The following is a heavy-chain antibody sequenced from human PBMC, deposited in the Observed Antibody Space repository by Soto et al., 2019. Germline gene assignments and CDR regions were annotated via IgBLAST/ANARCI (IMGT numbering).Heavy chain of an antibody. CDR3: ARSAVAGNGGVRFDY. V-gene: IGHV4-59*01. CDR1: SGSISTYY. CDR2: IYYSGST. J-gene: IGHJ4*02. D-gene: IGHD6-19*01. Sequence: QVQLQESGPGLVKPSETLSLTCTVSSGSISTYYWSWIRQPPGKGLEWIGYIYYSGSTNYNPSLKGRVTISVDTSMNQFSLKLSSVTAADTAVYYCARSAVAGNGGVRFDYWGQGTLVTVSS.